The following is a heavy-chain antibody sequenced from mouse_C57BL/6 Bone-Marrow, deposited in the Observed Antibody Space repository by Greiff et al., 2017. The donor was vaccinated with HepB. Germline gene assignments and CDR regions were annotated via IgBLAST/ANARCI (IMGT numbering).Heavy chain of an antibody. CDR1: GYTFTSYW. V-gene: IGHV1-72*01. D-gene: IGHD1-1*01. CDR3: ARSRDYGSSYDWYFDV. Sequence: QVQLKQPGAELVKPGASVKLSCKASGYTFTSYWMHWVKQRPGRGLEWIGRIDPNSGGTKYNEKFKSKATLTVDKPSSTAYMQLSSLTSEDSAVYYCARSRDYGSSYDWYFDVWGTGTTVTVSS. J-gene: IGHJ1*03. CDR2: IDPNSGGT.